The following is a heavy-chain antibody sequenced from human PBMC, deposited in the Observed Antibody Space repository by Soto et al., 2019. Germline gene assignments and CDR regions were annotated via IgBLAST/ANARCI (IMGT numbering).Heavy chain of an antibody. Sequence: EVQLVESGGGLVKPGGSLRLSCAASGFTFSSYSMNWVRQAPGKGLEWVSSISSSSSYIYYADSVKGRFTISRENAKNSLYLQMNSLRAEDTAVYYCARNRDYDILPGYYNIDYWGQGTLVTVSS. D-gene: IGHD3-9*01. J-gene: IGHJ4*02. CDR1: GFTFSSYS. CDR2: ISSSSSYI. CDR3: ARNRDYDILPGYYNIDY. V-gene: IGHV3-21*01.